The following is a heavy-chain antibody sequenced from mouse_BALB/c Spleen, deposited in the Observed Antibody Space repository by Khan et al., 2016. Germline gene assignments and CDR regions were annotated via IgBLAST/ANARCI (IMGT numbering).Heavy chain of an antibody. CDR3: ARSDFYRYDDAMDY. J-gene: IGHJ4*01. V-gene: IGHV3-1*02. CDR2: IHYSGNT. Sequence: EVQLQESGPDLVKPSQSLSLTCTVSGYSITSGYSWQWIRQFPGNKLEWMGYIHYSGNTNYNPSLKSRISITRDTSKNQFFLQLNSVTTEDTATYCCARSDFYRYDDAMDYWGQGMSVTVSS. CDR1: GYSITSGYS. D-gene: IGHD2-14*01.